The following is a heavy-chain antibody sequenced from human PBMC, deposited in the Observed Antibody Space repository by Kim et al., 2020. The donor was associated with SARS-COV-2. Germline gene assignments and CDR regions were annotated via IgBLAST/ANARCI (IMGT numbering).Heavy chain of an antibody. Sequence: GGSLRLSCAASGFTFSSYWMSWVRQAPGKGLEWVSNIKQDGSEKYYVDSVKGRFTISRDNAKNSLYLQMNSLRAEDTAVYYCARQATHVLRFLAWLLDFDYWGQGTLVTVSS. J-gene: IGHJ4*02. D-gene: IGHD3-3*01. V-gene: IGHV3-7*01. CDR2: IKQDGSEK. CDR1: GFTFSSYW. CDR3: ARQATHVLRFLAWLLDFDY.